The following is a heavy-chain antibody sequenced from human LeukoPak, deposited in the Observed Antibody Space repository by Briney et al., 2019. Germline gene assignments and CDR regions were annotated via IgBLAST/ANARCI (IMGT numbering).Heavy chain of an antibody. V-gene: IGHV3-7*01. CDR2: IKEDGDER. CDR1: GFTFRSYA. CDR3: ASLKGQNY. J-gene: IGHJ4*02. Sequence: PGGSLRLSCAASGFTFRSYAMTWVRQAPGKGLEWVANIKEDGDERNYLDSVKGRFTISRDNAKNSLFLQMSSLRVEDTAVYYCASLKGQNYWGQGTLVTVSS.